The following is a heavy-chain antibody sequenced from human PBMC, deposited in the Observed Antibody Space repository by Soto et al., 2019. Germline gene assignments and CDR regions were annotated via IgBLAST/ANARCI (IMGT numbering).Heavy chain of an antibody. D-gene: IGHD6-13*01. CDR2: IRGSGGST. V-gene: IGHV3-23*01. Sequence: EVQLLESGGGLVQPGGSLRLSCAASGFTFSSYAMSWVRQAPGKGLEWVSAIRGSGGSTYYADSVKGRFTISRDNSKNTLYLRMDSLRAEDTAVYYCAKERAAAGTPTVLDYWGQGTLGTVSS. CDR1: GFTFSSYA. CDR3: AKERAAAGTPTVLDY. J-gene: IGHJ4*02.